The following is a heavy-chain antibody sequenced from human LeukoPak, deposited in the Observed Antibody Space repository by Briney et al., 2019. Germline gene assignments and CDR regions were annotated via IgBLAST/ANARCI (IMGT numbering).Heavy chain of an antibody. V-gene: IGHV7-4-1*02. CDR3: ARVDYLPTEFDFDY. D-gene: IGHD3-10*01. J-gene: IGHJ4*02. CDR1: GYTFTSYA. Sequence: ASVKVSCKASGYTFTSYAMNWVRQAPGQGLEWMGWINTNTGNPTYAQGFTGRFVFSLDTSVSTAYLQISSLKAEDTAVYYCARVDYLPTEFDFDYWGQGTLVTVSS. CDR2: INTNTGNP.